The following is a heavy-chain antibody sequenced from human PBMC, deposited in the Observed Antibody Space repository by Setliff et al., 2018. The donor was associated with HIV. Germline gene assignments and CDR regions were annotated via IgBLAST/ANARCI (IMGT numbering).Heavy chain of an antibody. D-gene: IGHD5-18*01. CDR3: TRDKGYAFDI. J-gene: IGHJ3*02. CDR1: GFTFSNYA. V-gene: IGHV3-49*04. CDR2: IRSNAYGGTT. Sequence: GGSLRLSCAASGFTFSNYAMSWVRKDPGKGLEWVGFIRSNAYGGTTEYAASVKDRFTVSRDDSKSIAYLQIHSLKTEDTAVYYCTRDKGYAFDIWGQGTMVTVS.